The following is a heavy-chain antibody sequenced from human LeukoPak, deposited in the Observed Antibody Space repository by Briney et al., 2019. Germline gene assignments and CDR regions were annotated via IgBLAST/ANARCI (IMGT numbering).Heavy chain of an antibody. D-gene: IGHD4-17*01. CDR2: INHSGST. V-gene: IGHV4-34*01. CDR1: GGSFSGYY. Sequence: SETLSLTCAVYGGSFSGYYWSWIRQPPGKGLEWIGEINHSGSTNYNPSLKSRVTISVDTSKNQFSLKLSSVTAADTAVYYCARSPNPHIYGGYGPTYFDYWGQGTLVTVSS. J-gene: IGHJ4*02. CDR3: ARSPNPHIYGGYGPTYFDY.